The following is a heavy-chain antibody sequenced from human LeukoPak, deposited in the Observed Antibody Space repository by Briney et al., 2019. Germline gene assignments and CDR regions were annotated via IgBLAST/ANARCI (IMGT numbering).Heavy chain of an antibody. V-gene: IGHV3-48*03. D-gene: IGHD3-10*02. CDR2: ISSSGSTI. Sequence: GGSLRLSCAASGFTFSSYEITGVGQAPGRGLEGVSYISSSGSTIYYADSVKGRFTISRDNAKNSLYLQMNSLRAEDTAVYYCAELGITMIGGVWGKGTTVTISS. J-gene: IGHJ6*04. CDR1: GFTFSSYE. CDR3: AELGITMIGGV.